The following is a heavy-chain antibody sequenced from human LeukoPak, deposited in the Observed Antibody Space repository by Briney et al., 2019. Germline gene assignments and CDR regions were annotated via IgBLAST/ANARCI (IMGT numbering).Heavy chain of an antibody. V-gene: IGHV3-23*01. J-gene: IGHJ6*02. D-gene: IGHD3-9*01. Sequence: GGSLRLSCAASGFTFSAFGMNWVRQAPGKGLEWVSTITKSGDSTYYVGSVKGRFTISRDNSKNTLYLQMNSLRAEDTAKYYCTKDYCGKFCSAVWGQGTTVTVSS. CDR1: GFTFSAFG. CDR2: ITKSGDST. CDR3: TKDYCGKFCSAV.